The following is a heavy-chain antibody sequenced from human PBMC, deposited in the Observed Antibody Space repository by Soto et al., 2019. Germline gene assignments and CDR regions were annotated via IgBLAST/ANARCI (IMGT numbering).Heavy chain of an antibody. CDR1: GGSISRNY. CDR2: FYSSGST. J-gene: IGHJ6*02. D-gene: IGHD1-26*01. Sequence: PSETLSLTCTVSGGSISRNYWSWIRQPPGGVLECFGFFYSSGSTNYNPSPKSRVTISVDTSKNQVSLKLTSVTAADTAVYYCARDRKEWDYYYYGMDVWGQGTTVTVSS. CDR3: ARDRKEWDYYYYGMDV. V-gene: IGHV4-59*01.